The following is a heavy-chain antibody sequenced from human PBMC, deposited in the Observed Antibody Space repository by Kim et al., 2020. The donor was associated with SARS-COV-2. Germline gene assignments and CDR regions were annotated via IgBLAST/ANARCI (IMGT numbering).Heavy chain of an antibody. V-gene: IGHV3-53*01. CDR1: GFTVSADH. Sequence: GGSLRLSCEATGFTVSADHMSWVRQAPGKGLEWVSLLFSDRRTFYADFVKGRCTIPRDDSRNTVYLEMNSLRPEDKATYYCARHDWCYPWGHGTQGTVSS. CDR3: ARHDWCYP. CDR2: LFSDRRT. J-gene: IGHJ5*02.